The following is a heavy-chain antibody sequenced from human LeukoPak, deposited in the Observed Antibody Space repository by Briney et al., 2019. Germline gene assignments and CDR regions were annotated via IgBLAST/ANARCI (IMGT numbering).Heavy chain of an antibody. Sequence: PGGSLRLSCAASGFSVSMKDMTWVRQAPGKGLGGGSVIFSGGTTYYADSVKGRFTVSRDNSKNMMYLQMHSLRAEDAAVYYCARFSGPGMQHYYYYMDVWGTGTTATVS. V-gene: IGHV3-53*01. CDR3: ARFSGPGMQHYYYYMDV. J-gene: IGHJ6*03. CDR1: GFSVSMKD. CDR2: IFSGGTT. D-gene: IGHD3-10*01.